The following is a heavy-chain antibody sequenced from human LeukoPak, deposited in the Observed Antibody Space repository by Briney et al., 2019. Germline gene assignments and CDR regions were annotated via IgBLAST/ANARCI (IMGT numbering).Heavy chain of an antibody. J-gene: IGHJ4*02. V-gene: IGHV3-64D*09. Sequence: QPGGSLRLSCSASGFTISIYAMHWVRQAPGKGLEYVSGISSKGVSTYYADSVKGRFTISRDNSKDMMFLQMSSLRAEDTAVYYCVKGGQYSSSSHFDYWGQGTLVTASS. CDR3: VKGGQYSSSSHFDY. CDR1: GFTISIYA. CDR2: ISSKGVST. D-gene: IGHD6-6*01.